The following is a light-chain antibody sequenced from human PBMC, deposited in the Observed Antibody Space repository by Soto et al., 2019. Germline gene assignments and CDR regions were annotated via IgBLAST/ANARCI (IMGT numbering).Light chain of an antibody. CDR3: AAWDDSLSGWV. CDR2: GNS. Sequence: QSVLTQPPSMSGAPGQRVTISCTGSSSNIGAGYDVHWYQQLPGTAPKLLIYGNSNRPSGVPDRFSGSKSGTSASLAITGLQAEDEADYYCAAWDDSLSGWVFGGGTKLTVL. J-gene: IGLJ3*02. CDR1: SSNIGAGYD. V-gene: IGLV1-40*01.